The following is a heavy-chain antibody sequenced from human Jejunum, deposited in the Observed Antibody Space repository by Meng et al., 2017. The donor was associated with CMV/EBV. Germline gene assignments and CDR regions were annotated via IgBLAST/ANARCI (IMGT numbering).Heavy chain of an antibody. CDR3: ARSPPGSGSYYKKYYYYGMDV. CDR2: TRNKANSYTT. J-gene: IGHJ6*02. V-gene: IGHV3-72*01. Sequence: DWVRQAPGKGLEWVGRTRNKANSYTTESAASVKGRFTISRDESKNTLYLQMNSLKTEDTAVYYCARSPPGSGSYYKKYYYYGMDVWGQGTTVTVSS. D-gene: IGHD3-10*01.